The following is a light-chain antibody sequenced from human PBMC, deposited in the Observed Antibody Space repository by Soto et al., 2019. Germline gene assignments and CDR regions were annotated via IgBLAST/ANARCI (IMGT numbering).Light chain of an antibody. CDR1: SSDVGSYNR. CDR3: SSYTGSRTYV. Sequence: QSALTQPPSVPGSPGQSVTISCTGTSSDVGSYNRVSWYQQPPGTAPKLMIYEVSNRPSGVPDRFSGSKSGNTASLTISGLQAEDEADYYCSSYTGSRTYVFGTGTKLTVL. CDR2: EVS. V-gene: IGLV2-18*02. J-gene: IGLJ1*01.